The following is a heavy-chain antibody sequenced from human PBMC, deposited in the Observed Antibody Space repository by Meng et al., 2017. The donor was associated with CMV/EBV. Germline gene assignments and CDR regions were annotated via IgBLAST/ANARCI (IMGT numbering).Heavy chain of an antibody. J-gene: IGHJ4*02. Sequence: GESLKISCAASGFTVSSNYMSWVRQAPGKGLECVSVIYSGGSTYYADSVKGRFTFSRDNSKNTLYLQMNSLRAEDTAVYYCARDKRYCSSTSRYRNFDYWGQGTLVTVSS. V-gene: IGHV3-66*02. CDR1: GFTVSSNY. D-gene: IGHD2-2*01. CDR3: ARDKRYCSSTSRYRNFDY. CDR2: IYSGGST.